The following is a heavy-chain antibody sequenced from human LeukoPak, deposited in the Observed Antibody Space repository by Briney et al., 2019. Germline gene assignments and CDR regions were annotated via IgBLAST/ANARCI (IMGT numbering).Heavy chain of an antibody. J-gene: IGHJ4*02. CDR3: ATEESGY. CDR2: TYSSGST. D-gene: IGHD3-3*01. CDR1: GDSISSYY. V-gene: IGHV4-4*07. Sequence: KPSETLSLTCTVSGDSISSYYCTWIRQPAGRGLEWIGRTYSSGSTSYNPSLKSRVTMSVDTSKNQFSLNLTSVTAADTAVYYCATEESGYWGQGTLVTVSS.